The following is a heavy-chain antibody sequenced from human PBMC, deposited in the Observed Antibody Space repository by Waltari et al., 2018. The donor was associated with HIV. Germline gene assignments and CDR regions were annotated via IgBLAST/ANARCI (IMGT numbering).Heavy chain of an antibody. Sequence: EVQLLESGGGLVQPGGSLRLSCVASGFTFSSYAMNWVRQAPGKGLEWVSAISGSGGSTYYADSVKGRFTISRDNSKNTLYLQMNSRRAEDTAVFYCAKDPDPYYDFWSGYFPGYFDYWGQGTPVTVSS. CDR3: AKDPDPYYDFWSGYFPGYFDY. CDR2: ISGSGGST. CDR1: GFTFSSYA. J-gene: IGHJ4*02. V-gene: IGHV3-23*01. D-gene: IGHD3-3*01.